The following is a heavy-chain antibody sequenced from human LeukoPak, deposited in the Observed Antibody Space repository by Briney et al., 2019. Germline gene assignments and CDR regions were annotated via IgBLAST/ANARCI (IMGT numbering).Heavy chain of an antibody. CDR3: ARVGYDYVWGSYRSAGAFDI. CDR1: GFTFSSYW. CDR2: IKQDGSEK. J-gene: IGHJ3*02. D-gene: IGHD3-16*02. V-gene: IGHV3-7*01. Sequence: GGSPRLSCAASGFTFSSYWMSWVRQAPGKGLEWVANIKQDGSEKYYVDSVKGRFTISRDNAKNSLYLQMNSLRAEDTAVYYCARVGYDYVWGSYRSAGAFDIWGQGTMVTVSS.